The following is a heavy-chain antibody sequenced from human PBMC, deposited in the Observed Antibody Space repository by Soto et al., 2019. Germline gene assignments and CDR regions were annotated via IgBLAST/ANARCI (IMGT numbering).Heavy chain of an antibody. CDR2: INHSGST. CDR1: GGSFSGYY. D-gene: IGHD3-3*01. J-gene: IGHJ4*02. Sequence: QVQLQQWGAGLLKPSETLSLTCAVYGGSFSGYYWSWIRQPPGKGLEWIGEINHSGSTNYNPSLKSRVTISGDTSKNQCSLKLSSVTAADTAVYYCARGRTYYDFWSGYRTPFDYWGQGTLVTVSA. V-gene: IGHV4-34*01. CDR3: ARGRTYYDFWSGYRTPFDY.